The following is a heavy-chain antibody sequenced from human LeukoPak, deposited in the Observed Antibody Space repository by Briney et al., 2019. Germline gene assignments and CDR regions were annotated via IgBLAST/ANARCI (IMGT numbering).Heavy chain of an antibody. CDR3: ARGESGLDWFDP. V-gene: IGHV3-48*04. CDR2: ISSGSSTI. CDR1: GFTFSSYS. Sequence: GGSLRLSCAASGFTFSSYSMNWVRQAPGKGLEWVSYISSGSSTIYYADAVKGRFTISRDNAKNSLFLHMNSLRAEDTAVYYCARGESGLDWFDPWGQGTLVTVSS. J-gene: IGHJ5*02. D-gene: IGHD3-3*01.